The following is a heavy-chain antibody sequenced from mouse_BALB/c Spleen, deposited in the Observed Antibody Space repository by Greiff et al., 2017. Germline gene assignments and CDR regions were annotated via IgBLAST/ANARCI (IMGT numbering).Heavy chain of an antibody. CDR1: GFTFSDYY. CDR3: ASIHYYCYEALYAMDY. D-gene: IGHD1-2*01. J-gene: IGHJ4*01. Sequence: EVKLVESGGGLVKPGGSLKLSCAASGFTFSDYYMYWVRQTPEKRLEWVATISDGGSYTYYPDSVKGRFTISRDNAKNNLYLQMSSLKSEDTAMYYCASIHYYCYEALYAMDYWGQGTSVTVSS. CDR2: ISDGGSYT. V-gene: IGHV5-4*02.